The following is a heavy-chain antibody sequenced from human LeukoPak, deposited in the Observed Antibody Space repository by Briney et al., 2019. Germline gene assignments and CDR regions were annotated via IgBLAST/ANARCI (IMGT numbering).Heavy chain of an antibody. Sequence: QPGGSLRLSCEASGLTIRSYGMNWVRQASGKGLEWISYISPSGDVTYYAESVKGRFSISRDNAKNSLYLQMNSLRAEDTAVYYCARAKWVGTTDNWFDPWGQGTLVTVSS. CDR3: ARAKWVGTTDNWFDP. CDR1: GLTIRSYG. D-gene: IGHD1-1*01. J-gene: IGHJ5*02. CDR2: ISPSGDVT. V-gene: IGHV3-48*01.